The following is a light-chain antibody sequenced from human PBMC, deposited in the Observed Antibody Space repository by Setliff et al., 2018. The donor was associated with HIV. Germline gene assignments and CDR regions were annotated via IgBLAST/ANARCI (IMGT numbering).Light chain of an antibody. J-gene: IGKJ4*01. CDR1: QSVLYSSNNKNY. Sequence: DIAMTQSPDSLAVSLGERATINCKSSQSVLYSSNNKNYLGWYQKKPGQPPKLLVYWASTRESGVPDRFRGSGSGTDFTLTISSLQAEDVAVYYCQQYYSIPLTFGGGTKVDIK. CDR3: QQYYSIPLT. CDR2: WAS. V-gene: IGKV4-1*01.